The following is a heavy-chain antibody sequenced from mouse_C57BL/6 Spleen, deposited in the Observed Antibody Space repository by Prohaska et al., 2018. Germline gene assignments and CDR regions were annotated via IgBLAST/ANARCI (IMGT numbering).Heavy chain of an antibody. CDR3: TTGGYSRVFAY. V-gene: IGHV14-4*01. CDR2: IDPENGDT. J-gene: IGHJ3*01. Sequence: EVQLQQSGAELVRPGASVKLSCTASGFNIKDDYMHWVKQRPEQGLEWIGWIDPENGDTEYASKFQGKATITADTSSNTAYLQLSSLTSEDTAVYYCTTGGYSRVFAYWGQGTLVTVSA. CDR1: GFNIKDDY. D-gene: IGHD2-5*01.